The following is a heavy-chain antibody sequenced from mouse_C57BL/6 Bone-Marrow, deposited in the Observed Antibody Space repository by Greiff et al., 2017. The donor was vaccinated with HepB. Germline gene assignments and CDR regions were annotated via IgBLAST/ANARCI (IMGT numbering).Heavy chain of an antibody. Sequence: DVKLVESGGGLVKPGGSLKLSCAASGFTFSDYGMHWVRQAPEKGLEWVAYISSGSSTIYYADTVKGRFTISRDNAKNTLFLQMTSLRSEDTAMYYCARTSSYYGNPYWYFDVWGTGTTVTVSS. J-gene: IGHJ1*03. CDR1: GFTFSDYG. V-gene: IGHV5-17*01. D-gene: IGHD2-1*01. CDR3: ARTSSYYGNPYWYFDV. CDR2: ISSGSSTI.